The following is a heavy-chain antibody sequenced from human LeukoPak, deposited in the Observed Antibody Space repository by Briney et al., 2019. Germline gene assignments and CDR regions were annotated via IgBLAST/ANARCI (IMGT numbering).Heavy chain of an antibody. Sequence: GGSLRLSCAASGFTFSTYWMSWVRQAPGRGLEWVANIKEDGSEEVYVDSVRGRFTISRDNAKNSLFLQIHTLRAEDAGVYYCARDPYSMTWSYGMDVWAKGPRSPSP. V-gene: IGHV3-7*05. CDR1: GFTFSTYW. CDR3: ARDPYSMTWSYGMDV. CDR2: IKEDGSEE. D-gene: IGHD6-13*01. J-gene: IGHJ6*02.